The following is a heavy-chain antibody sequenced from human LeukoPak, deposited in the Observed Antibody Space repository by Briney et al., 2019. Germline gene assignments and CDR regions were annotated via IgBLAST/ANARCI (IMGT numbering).Heavy chain of an antibody. CDR3: AKLGLARYYILTGYH. Sequence: ASVKVSCKASGYTFTGYYIHWVRQAPGQGLECMGRINPNSGGTNYAQKFQGRVTVTRDTSISTAYMELSRLRSDDTAVYYCAKLGLARYYILTGYHWGQGTLVTVSS. CDR2: INPNSGGT. CDR1: GYTFTGYY. V-gene: IGHV1-2*06. D-gene: IGHD3-9*01. J-gene: IGHJ1*01.